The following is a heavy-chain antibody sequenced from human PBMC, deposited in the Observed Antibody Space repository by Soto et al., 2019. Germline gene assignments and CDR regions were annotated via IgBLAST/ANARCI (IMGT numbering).Heavy chain of an antibody. CDR1: GGSISGYY. V-gene: IGHV4-59*01. D-gene: IGHD1-26*01. J-gene: IGHJ6*02. Sequence: QVHLQESGPGLVKPSETLSLTCTVSGGSISGYYWSWFRQPPGKGLEWIAYIHYSGNTKYNPSLKSRVSMSKDTSKNQFSLKLGSVTAADTAVYYCARTTQGGNMDVWGQGATVTVSS. CDR3: ARTTQGGNMDV. CDR2: IHYSGNT.